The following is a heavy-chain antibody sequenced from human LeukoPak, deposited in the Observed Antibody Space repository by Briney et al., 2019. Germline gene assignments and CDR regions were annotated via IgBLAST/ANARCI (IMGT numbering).Heavy chain of an antibody. CDR3: ARDLGGWRNFDY. CDR2: IDPSGGST. Sequence: ASVKVSCKASGYTFTSYYMHWVRQAPGQGLEWMGIIDPSGGSTSYAQKFQGRVTMTTDTSTSTAYMELRSLRSDDTAVYYCARDLGGWRNFDYWGQGTLVTVSS. V-gene: IGHV1-46*01. CDR1: GYTFTSYY. D-gene: IGHD6-19*01. J-gene: IGHJ4*01.